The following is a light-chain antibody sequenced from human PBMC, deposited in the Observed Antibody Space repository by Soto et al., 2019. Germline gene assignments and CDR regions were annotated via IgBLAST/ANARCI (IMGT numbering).Light chain of an antibody. J-gene: IGLJ1*01. V-gene: IGLV2-11*01. CDR1: SSNVGTYNF. Sequence: QSVLTQPRSVSGSPGQSVTISCTGTSSNVGTYNFVSWYRQYPGKAPRRIIYDVSKRPSGVPDRFSGSKSGNTASLTISGLQTDDESDYYCCSFAGSYTYVFGRGTKVTVL. CDR3: CSFAGSYTYV. CDR2: DVS.